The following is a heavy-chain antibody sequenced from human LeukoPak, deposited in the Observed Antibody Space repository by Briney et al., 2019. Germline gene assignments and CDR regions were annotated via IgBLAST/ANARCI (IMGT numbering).Heavy chain of an antibody. CDR2: IYYSGST. CDR1: GGSISGYY. D-gene: IGHD6-19*01. V-gene: IGHV4-59*08. Sequence: SETLSRTCTVSGGSISGYYWSWIRQPPGKGPEWIGYIYYSGSTNYNPSLKSRVTISVDTSKNQFSLKMNSVTAVDTAVYYCARLASSGWSHCDYWGQGTLVTVSS. CDR3: ARLASSGWSHCDY. J-gene: IGHJ4*02.